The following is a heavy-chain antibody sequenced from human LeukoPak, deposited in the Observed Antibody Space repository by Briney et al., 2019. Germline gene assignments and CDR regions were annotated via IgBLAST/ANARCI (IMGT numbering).Heavy chain of an antibody. D-gene: IGHD3-9*01. V-gene: IGHV3-30*02. CDR2: IRYDGSNK. J-gene: IGHJ4*02. CDR1: GFTFSNYG. Sequence: PGGSLRLSCAASGFTFSNYGMHWVRQAPGKGLEWVAFIRYDGSNKYYADSVKGRFTISRDSSKNTLFLQMNSLRAEDTAVYYCAKGRYYNILTGYYVRGGLDYWGQGTLVTVSS. CDR3: AKGRYYNILTGYYVRGGLDY.